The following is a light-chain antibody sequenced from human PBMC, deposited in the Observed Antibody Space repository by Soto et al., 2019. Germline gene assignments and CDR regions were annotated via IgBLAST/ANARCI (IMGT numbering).Light chain of an antibody. Sequence: EIVLTQSPATLSLSPGERATLSCRASQSVSSYLAWYQQKPGQAPRLLIYDASNRATGIPARFSGSGSGTDFTLTISSLEPEDFAVYYCQQRSNWSWTFGXGTXXXXK. CDR2: DAS. CDR1: QSVSSY. V-gene: IGKV3-11*01. J-gene: IGKJ1*01. CDR3: QQRSNWSWT.